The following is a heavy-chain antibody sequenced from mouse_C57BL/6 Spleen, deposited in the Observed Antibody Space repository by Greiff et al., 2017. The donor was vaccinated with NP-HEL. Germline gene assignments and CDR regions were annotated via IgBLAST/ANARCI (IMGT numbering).Heavy chain of an antibody. CDR1: GYAFSSSW. CDR2: IYPGDGDT. V-gene: IGHV1-82*01. CDR3: ARAGHYDYGFAY. Sequence: QVQLQQSGPELVKPGASVKISCKASGYAFSSSWMNWVKQRPGKGLEWIGRIYPGDGDTNYNGKFKGKATLTADKSSSTAYMQLSSLTSEDSAVYFCARAGHYDYGFAYWGQGTLVTVSA. J-gene: IGHJ3*01. D-gene: IGHD2-4*01.